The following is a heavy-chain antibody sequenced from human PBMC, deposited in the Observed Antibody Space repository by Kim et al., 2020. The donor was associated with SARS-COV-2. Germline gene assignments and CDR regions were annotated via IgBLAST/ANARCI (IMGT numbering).Heavy chain of an antibody. D-gene: IGHD3-9*01. V-gene: IGHV4-39*07. CDR3: ARLRYFDWLSSLRAFD. CDR1: GGSISSSSYY. CDR2: IYYSGST. J-gene: IGHJ3*02. Sequence: SETLSLTCTVSGGSISSSSYYWGWIRQPPGKGLEWIGNIYYSGSTYYNPSLKSRVTISVDTSKNQFSLKLSSVTAADTAVYYCARLRYFDWLSSLRAFD.